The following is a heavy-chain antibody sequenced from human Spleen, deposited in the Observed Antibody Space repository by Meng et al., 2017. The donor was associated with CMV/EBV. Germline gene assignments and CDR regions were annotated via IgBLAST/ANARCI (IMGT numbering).Heavy chain of an antibody. D-gene: IGHD6-19*01. CDR2: ISHRGVA. Sequence: SETLSLTCAAYTGSFSAYYWSWIRQPPGKGLEWIGEISHRGVANYNPSLRSRVIMSVDTSKNQFSLKVTSVIAADTAVYYCARTLYSGWYEGGRKGKADYWGQGTLVTVSS. CDR1: TGSFSAYY. CDR3: ARTLYSGWYEGGRKGKADY. J-gene: IGHJ4*02. V-gene: IGHV4-34*01.